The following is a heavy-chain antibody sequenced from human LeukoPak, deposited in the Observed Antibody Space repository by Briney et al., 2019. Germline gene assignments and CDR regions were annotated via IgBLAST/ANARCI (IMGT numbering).Heavy chain of an antibody. CDR1: GYTFTGYY. Sequence: ASVKVSCKASGYTFTGYYMHWVRQAPGQGLEWMGWINPNSGGTNYAQKFQGRVTMTRDTSISTAYMELSRLRSDGTAVYYCARATQYCSGGSCYSDWFDPWGQGTLVTVSS. CDR2: INPNSGGT. CDR3: ARATQYCSGGSCYSDWFDP. V-gene: IGHV1-2*02. J-gene: IGHJ5*02. D-gene: IGHD2-15*01.